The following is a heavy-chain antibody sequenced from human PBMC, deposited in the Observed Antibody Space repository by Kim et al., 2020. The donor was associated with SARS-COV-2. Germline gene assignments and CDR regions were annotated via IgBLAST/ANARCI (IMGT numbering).Heavy chain of an antibody. D-gene: IGHD3-22*01. CDR2: ISRNSGHT. V-gene: IGHV1-18*01. CDR1: GYSFSNYG. J-gene: IGHJ4*01. CDR3: APYYDSNSYRGQWD. Sequence: ASVKVSCKASGYSFSNYGLVWARQAPGQGLEWMGWISRNSGHTKYAQNVQGRVTLTTDTSTNTGYMEVSSLRSDDTAVYYCAPYYDSNSYRGQWDWGQGT.